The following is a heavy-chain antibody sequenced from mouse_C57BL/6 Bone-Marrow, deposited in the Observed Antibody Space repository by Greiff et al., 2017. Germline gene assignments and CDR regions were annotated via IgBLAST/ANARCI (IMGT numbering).Heavy chain of an antibody. CDR2: LNPYNGDT. D-gene: IGHD2-10*01. J-gene: IGHJ4*01. CDR3: ARLSLLKDY. Sequence: EVQLQQSGPELVKPGDSVKISCKASGYSFTGYFMNWVMQSHGKSLEWIGRLNPYNGDTFYTQKFKGKATLTVDKSSSTAHMELRSLTSEDSAVYYCARLSLLKDYWGQGTSVTVSS. V-gene: IGHV1-20*01. CDR1: GYSFTGYF.